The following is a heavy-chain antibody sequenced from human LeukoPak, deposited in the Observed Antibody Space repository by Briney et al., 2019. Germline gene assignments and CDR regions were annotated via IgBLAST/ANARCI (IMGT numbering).Heavy chain of an antibody. CDR1: GFSFSSYA. Sequence: PGRSLRLSCAASGFSFSSYAMHWVRQAPGTGLGWVAVISYDGSNRYYADSVKGRFTISRDNSKNTLYLQMNSLRAEDTAVYYCARGDCSSTSCYLFDYWGQGTLVTVSS. CDR3: ARGDCSSTSCYLFDY. D-gene: IGHD2-2*01. CDR2: ISYDGSNR. J-gene: IGHJ4*02. V-gene: IGHV3-30*04.